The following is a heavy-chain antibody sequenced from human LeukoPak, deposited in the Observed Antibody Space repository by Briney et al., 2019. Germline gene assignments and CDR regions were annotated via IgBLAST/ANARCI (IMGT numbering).Heavy chain of an antibody. CDR3: AKGMVRGVIPDY. Sequence: PGGSLRLSCAASGFTFSGYAMSWVRQAPGKGLEWVSAISGGGVSTYYADSIKGRFTISRDDSKNTLYLQMNSLRAEDTAVYYCAKGMVRGVIPDYWGQGTPVTVSS. D-gene: IGHD3-10*01. J-gene: IGHJ4*02. CDR1: GFTFSGYA. V-gene: IGHV3-23*01. CDR2: ISGGGVST.